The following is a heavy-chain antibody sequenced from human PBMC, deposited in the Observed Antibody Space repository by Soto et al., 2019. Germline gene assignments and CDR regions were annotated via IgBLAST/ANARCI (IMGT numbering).Heavy chain of an antibody. CDR1: GFTSSSFW. V-gene: IGHV3-7*01. CDR2: IKQDGNEK. D-gene: IGHD5-18*01. CDR3: AREAYRGYSYPLY. Sequence: GGSLRPSCATSGFTSSSFWVTWVRHAPGKGLEWVANIKQDGNEKYYVDSVRGRFTIFRDNAKNSLYLQMNNLRAEDTAVYYCAREAYRGYSYPLYWGQGTLVTVSS. J-gene: IGHJ4*02.